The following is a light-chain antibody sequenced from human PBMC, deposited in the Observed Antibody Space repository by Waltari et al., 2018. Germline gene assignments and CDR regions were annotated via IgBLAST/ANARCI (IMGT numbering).Light chain of an antibody. CDR3: QQYNSYLMYT. CDR2: KAS. V-gene: IGKV1-5*03. CDR1: QSISSW. Sequence: DIQMTQSPSTLSASVGDSVTITCRASQSISSWLAWYQQKPGKAPKLLIYKASSLESGVPSRFSGSGSGTEFSLTISSLQPDDFATYYCQQYNSYLMYTFGQGTKLEIK. J-gene: IGKJ2*01.